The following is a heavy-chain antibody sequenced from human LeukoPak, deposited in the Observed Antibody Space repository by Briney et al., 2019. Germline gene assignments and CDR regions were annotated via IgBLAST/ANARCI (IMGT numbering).Heavy chain of an antibody. V-gene: IGHV4-39*01. Sequence: SETLSLTCTVSGGSISGSCCYWGWIRQTPGMDLEWIGSTSYSGSTHYNPSFKSRVTVSVDTSKNQSFLNLSSVTAADTAVYYCSRTTGDSAIIAAHWGQGTLVTVSS. CDR3: SRTTGDSAIIAAH. D-gene: IGHD3-16*01. CDR2: TSYSGST. J-gene: IGHJ4*02. CDR1: GGSISGSCCY.